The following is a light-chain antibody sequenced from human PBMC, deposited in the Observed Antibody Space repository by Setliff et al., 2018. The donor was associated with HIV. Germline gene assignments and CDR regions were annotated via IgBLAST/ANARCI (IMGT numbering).Light chain of an antibody. CDR2: DVS. V-gene: IGLV2-14*03. J-gene: IGLJ1*01. CDR3: SSYTSSTPLYV. CDR1: NSDVGGYNY. Sequence: ALTQPASVSGSPGQSITISCTGSNSDVGGYNYVSWYQQHPGKAPKLMIYDVSNRPSGVSNRFSGSKSGNTASLTISGLQAEDEADYYCSSYTSSTPLYVFGTGTKVTVL.